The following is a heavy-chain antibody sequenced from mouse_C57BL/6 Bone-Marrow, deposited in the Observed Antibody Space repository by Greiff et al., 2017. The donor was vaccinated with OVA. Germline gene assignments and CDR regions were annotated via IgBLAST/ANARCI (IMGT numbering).Heavy chain of an antibody. V-gene: IGHV5-4*03. CDR1: GFTFSSYA. CDR2: LSDGGSYT. J-gene: IGHJ4*01. CDR3: ASLYYGSSPWAMDY. Sequence: EVKLVESGGGLVKPGGSLKLSCAASGFTFSSYAMSWVRQTPEKRLEWVATLSDGGSYTYYPDNVKGRFTISRDNAKNNLYLQMSHLKAEDTAMYYCASLYYGSSPWAMDYWGQGTSVTVSS. D-gene: IGHD1-1*01.